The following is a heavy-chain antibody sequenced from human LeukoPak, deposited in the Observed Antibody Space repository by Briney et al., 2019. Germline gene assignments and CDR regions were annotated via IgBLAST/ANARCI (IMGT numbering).Heavy chain of an antibody. CDR2: INHSGST. V-gene: IGHV4-34*01. CDR1: GGSFSGYY. J-gene: IGHJ4*02. D-gene: IGHD3-10*01. CDR3: ARHRRSGVLLWFGESTRFDY. Sequence: KASETLSLTCAVYGGSFSGYYWSWLRQPPGKGREWIGEINHSGSTNYNPSLKSRVTISVDTSKNQFSLKLSSVTAADTAVYYCARHRRSGVLLWFGESTRFDYWGQGTLVTVSS.